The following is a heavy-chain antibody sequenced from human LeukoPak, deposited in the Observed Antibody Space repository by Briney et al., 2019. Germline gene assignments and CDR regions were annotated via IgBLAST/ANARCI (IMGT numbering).Heavy chain of an antibody. CDR1: GGFISSSSYY. CDR3: ARRRYYDSTGYFD. CDR2: IYYSGRT. D-gene: IGHD3-22*01. Sequence: SETLSLTCTVSGGFISSSSYYWGWIRQPPGKGLEWIGDIYYSGRTYYNPSLRSRVSISLDTSMNHFSLTLSSVTAADTAVCYCARRRYYDSTGYFDWGRGSLVIVSS. V-gene: IGHV4-39*02. J-gene: IGHJ1*01.